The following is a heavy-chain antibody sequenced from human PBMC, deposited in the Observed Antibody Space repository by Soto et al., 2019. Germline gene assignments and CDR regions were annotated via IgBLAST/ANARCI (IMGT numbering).Heavy chain of an antibody. V-gene: IGHV3-48*03. Sequence: GGSLRLSCAASRFTFSTYEMNWVRQAPGKGLEWVSYISTSGSTVYYADSVKGRFTISRDNTRNSLYLQMNSLRDEDTALYYCVRYCSTTLCNGVATRTFDYWGQGTLVTVSS. CDR1: RFTFSTYE. D-gene: IGHD2-2*01. CDR2: ISTSGSTV. J-gene: IGHJ4*02. CDR3: VRYCSTTLCNGVATRTFDY.